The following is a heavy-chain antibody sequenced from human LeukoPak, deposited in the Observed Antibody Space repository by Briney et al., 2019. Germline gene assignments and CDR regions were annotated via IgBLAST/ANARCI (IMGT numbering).Heavy chain of an antibody. CDR1: GYTFTGYY. CDR3: ASSIAVARWFDP. Sequence: ASVKVSRKASGYTFTGYYMHWVRQAPGQGLEWMGWINPNSGGTNYAQKFQGRVTMTRDTSISTAYMELSRLRSDDTAVYYCASSIAVARWFDPWGQGTLVTVSS. J-gene: IGHJ5*02. D-gene: IGHD6-19*01. V-gene: IGHV1-2*02. CDR2: INPNSGGT.